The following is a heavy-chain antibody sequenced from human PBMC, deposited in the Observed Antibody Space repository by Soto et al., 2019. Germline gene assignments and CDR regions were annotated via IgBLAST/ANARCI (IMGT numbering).Heavy chain of an antibody. CDR2: IYYSGST. CDR3: ARDQNYDFWSGYYSVGMEV. V-gene: IGHV4-31*03. J-gene: IGHJ6*02. CDR1: GGSISSGGYY. Sequence: SETLSLTCTVSGGSISSGGYYLSWIRQHPGKGLEWIGYIYYSGSTYYNPSLESRVTISVDTSKNQFSLKLSSVTAADTAVYYCARDQNYDFWSGYYSVGMEVWGQGTKVTVSS. D-gene: IGHD3-3*01.